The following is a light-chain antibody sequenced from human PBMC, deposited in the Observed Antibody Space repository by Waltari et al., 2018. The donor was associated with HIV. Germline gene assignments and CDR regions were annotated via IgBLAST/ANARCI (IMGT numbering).Light chain of an antibody. V-gene: IGLV2-23*02. Sequence: QSALTQPASVSGSPGQSITISCTGTSSDVGGYNLVSWYQQHPGKAPKLMIYEVSKRALGVSNRFSGSNSGNTASLTISGLQAEDEADYSCCAYAGSTTYVIFGGGTKLTVL. CDR3: CAYAGSTTYVI. CDR2: EVS. CDR1: SSDVGGYNL. J-gene: IGLJ2*01.